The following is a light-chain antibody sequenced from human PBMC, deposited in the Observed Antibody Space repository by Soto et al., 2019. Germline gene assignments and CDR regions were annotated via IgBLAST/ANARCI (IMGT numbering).Light chain of an antibody. CDR1: QSISSW. CDR3: QQYNSYSAWT. CDR2: DAS. V-gene: IGKV1-5*01. J-gene: IGKJ1*01. Sequence: DIQMTQSPSTLSASVGDRVTITCRARQSISSWLAWYQQKPGKAPKLLIYDASSLEIGVPSRFSGSGSGTEFTLTISSLQPDDFATYYGQQYNSYSAWTFGQGTKVEIK.